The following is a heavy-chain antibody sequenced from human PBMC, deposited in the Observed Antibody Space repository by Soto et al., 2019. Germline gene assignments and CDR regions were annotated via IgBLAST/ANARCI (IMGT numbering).Heavy chain of an antibody. CDR2: IHYSGKT. D-gene: IGHD1-1*01. CDR1: GGSVNGDNFY. Sequence: QVHLQESGPGLVKPSQTLSLTCTVSGGSVNGDNFYWTWIRQHPGKGLEWIGYIHYSGKTYYNPPLKSRVSISIATSQNQFSLNLDSLTVADTAVYFCARELTTTTEIRDWGQGTLVTVSS. V-gene: IGHV4-31*03. CDR3: ARELTTTTEIRD. J-gene: IGHJ4*02.